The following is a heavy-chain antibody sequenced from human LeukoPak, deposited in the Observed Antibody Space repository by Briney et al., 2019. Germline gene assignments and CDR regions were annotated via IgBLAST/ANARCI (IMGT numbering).Heavy chain of an antibody. CDR3: VKVFARGTTADY. CDR1: GFTFSSYA. V-gene: IGHV3-64D*06. D-gene: IGHD2/OR15-2a*01. Sequence: GGSLRLSCSPSGFTFSSYAMHWVREAPGKGLEYVSAISSNGGSTYYADSVKGRFTISRDNSKNTLYLQMSSLRAEDTAVYYCVKVFARGTTADYWGQGTLVSVSS. J-gene: IGHJ4*02. CDR2: ISSNGGST.